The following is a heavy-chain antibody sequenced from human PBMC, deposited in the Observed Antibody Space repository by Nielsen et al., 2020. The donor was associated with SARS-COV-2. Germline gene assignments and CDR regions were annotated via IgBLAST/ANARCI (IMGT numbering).Heavy chain of an antibody. J-gene: IGHJ6*02. D-gene: IGHD6-13*01. CDR1: GGTFSSYA. V-gene: IGHV1-18*01. Sequence: ASVKVSCKASGGTFSSYAISWVRQAPGQGLEWMGWISAYNGNTNYAQKLQGRVTMTTDTSTSTAYMELRSLRSDDTAVYYCAGRDIAAAGLLGMDVWGQGTTVTVSS. CDR2: ISAYNGNT. CDR3: AGRDIAAAGLLGMDV.